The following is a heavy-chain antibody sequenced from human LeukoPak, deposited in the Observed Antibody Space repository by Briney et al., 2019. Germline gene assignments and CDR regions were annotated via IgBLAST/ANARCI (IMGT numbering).Heavy chain of an antibody. Sequence: GRSLRLSCAASGFTFSSHAMHWVRQAPGKGLEWVAVISYDGSNKYYADSVKGRFTISRDNSKNTLYLQMNSLRAEDTAVYYCARDRRKAYYDFWSGYRTPRSGGYYYMDVWGKGTTVTVSS. D-gene: IGHD3-3*01. CDR2: ISYDGSNK. CDR3: ARDRRKAYYDFWSGYRTPRSGGYYYMDV. CDR1: GFTFSSHA. J-gene: IGHJ6*03. V-gene: IGHV3-30*01.